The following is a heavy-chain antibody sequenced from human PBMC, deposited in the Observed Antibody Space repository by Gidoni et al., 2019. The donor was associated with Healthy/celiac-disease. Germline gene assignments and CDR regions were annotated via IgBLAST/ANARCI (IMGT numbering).Heavy chain of an antibody. J-gene: IGHJ6*02. Sequence: EVQLVESGGGLVKPGGSLRLSGAASGFTFSSSSMNWVRQAQGKGLAWVSSISMISSSIYYADSVKGRFTISRDNAKNSLYLQMTSLRAEDTAVYYCARDAPPNCSSTSCYTVNYYYYGMDVWGQGTTVTVSS. V-gene: IGHV3-21*01. CDR2: ISMISSSI. CDR1: GFTFSSSS. D-gene: IGHD2-2*02. CDR3: ARDAPPNCSSTSCYTVNYYYYGMDV.